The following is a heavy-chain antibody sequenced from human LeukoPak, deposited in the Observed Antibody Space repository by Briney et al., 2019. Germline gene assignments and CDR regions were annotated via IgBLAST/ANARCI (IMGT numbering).Heavy chain of an antibody. CDR2: INHSGST. CDR3: ARGLRTGYQLLYKMDWFDP. J-gene: IGHJ5*02. V-gene: IGHV4-34*01. CDR1: GGSFSGYY. Sequence: PSXXLXLTCAVYGGSFSGYYWSWIRQPPGKGLEWIGEINHSGSTNYNPSLKSRVTISVDTSKNQFSLKLSSVTAADTAVYYCARGLRTGYQLLYKMDWFDPWGQGTLVTVSS. D-gene: IGHD2-2*02.